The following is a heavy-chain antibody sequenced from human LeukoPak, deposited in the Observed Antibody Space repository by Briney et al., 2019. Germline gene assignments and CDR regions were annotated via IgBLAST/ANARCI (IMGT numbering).Heavy chain of an antibody. CDR3: ARGGGDVYNVFDY. V-gene: IGHV4-31*03. CDR2: IYYSGST. J-gene: IGHJ4*02. CDR1: GGSISSGGYY. Sequence: SETLSLTCTVSGGSISSGGYYWSWIRQHPGKGLEWIGYIYYSGSTYYNPSLKSRLTISVDTSKNQFSLKLSSVSAADTAVYYCARGGGDVYNVFDYWGQGTLVTVSS. D-gene: IGHD5-24*01.